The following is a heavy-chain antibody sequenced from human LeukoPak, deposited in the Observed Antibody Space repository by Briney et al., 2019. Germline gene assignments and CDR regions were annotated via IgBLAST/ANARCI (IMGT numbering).Heavy chain of an antibody. J-gene: IGHJ1*01. D-gene: IGHD6-13*01. CDR2: INHSGST. CDR1: GGSFSGYY. V-gene: IGHV4-34*01. CDR3: ARSAAGSWYRAEYFQH. Sequence: SETLSLTCAVYGGSFSGYYWSWIRQPPGKGLEWIGEINHSGSTNYNPSLKSRVTISVDTSKNQFSLKLSSVTAADTAVYYCARSAAGSWYRAEYFQHWGQGTLVTVSS.